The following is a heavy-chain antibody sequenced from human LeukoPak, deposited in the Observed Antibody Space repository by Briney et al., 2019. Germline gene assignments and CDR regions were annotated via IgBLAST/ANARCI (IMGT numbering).Heavy chain of an antibody. V-gene: IGHV4-59*08. CDR2: IYYSGST. CDR3: ASNGGTAPMGGDAFDI. D-gene: IGHD6-13*01. CDR1: GGSISSYY. Sequence: SETLPLTCSVSGGSISSYYWSWIRQPPGKGLEWIGYIYYSGSTNYNPSLKSRVTISVDTSKNQFSLKLSSVTAADTAVYYCASNGGTAPMGGDAFDIWGQGTMVTVSS. J-gene: IGHJ3*02.